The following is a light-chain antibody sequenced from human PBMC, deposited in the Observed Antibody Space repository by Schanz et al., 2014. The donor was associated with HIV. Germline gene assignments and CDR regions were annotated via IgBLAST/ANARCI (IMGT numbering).Light chain of an antibody. CDR2: DVT. CDR1: SMAFSSSNF. V-gene: IGLV2-14*03. Sequence: QSALTQPTSVSGSPGQSITISCTGASMAFSSSNFVSWYQQHPGEAPRLIIYDVTSRPSGVSARFSASKTGETASLTISGLQAEDEAEYYCSSSTSSGTVVFGGGTKLTVL. CDR3: SSSTSSGTVV. J-gene: IGLJ2*01.